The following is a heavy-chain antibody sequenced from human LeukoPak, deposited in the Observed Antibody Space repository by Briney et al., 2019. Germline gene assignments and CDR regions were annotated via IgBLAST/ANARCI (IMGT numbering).Heavy chain of an antibody. CDR2: TYYTSKWFN. CDR3: ARDNDYGGYYFDY. V-gene: IGHV6-1*01. D-gene: IGHD4-23*01. CDR1: GVSVSSNSAS. Sequence: SQTLSLTCAISGVSVSSNSASWHWIRQSPSRGLQWLGRTYYTSKWFNDYAVSLKSRITINPDTSKNQFSLQLNSVTPEDTAVYFCARDNDYGGYYFDYWGQGTLVTVSS. J-gene: IGHJ4*02.